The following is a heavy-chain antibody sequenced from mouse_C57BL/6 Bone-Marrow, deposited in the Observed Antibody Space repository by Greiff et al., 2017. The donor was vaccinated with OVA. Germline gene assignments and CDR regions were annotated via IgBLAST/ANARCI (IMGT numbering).Heavy chain of an antibody. CDR1: GFTFTTYY. V-gene: IGHV7-3*01. J-gene: IGHJ2*01. D-gene: IGHD1-1*01. CDR2: IRNKPNGSTT. Sequence: EVHLVESGGGLVQPGDSLSLSCAASGFTFTTYYMSWVRQPPGKALEWLAFIRNKPNGSTTEYSASVKGRFTISRANSQSILYLQKNALRAEDSATYYGARYKGRVAGDYFDYWGQGTARTVSS. CDR3: ARYKGRVAGDYFDY.